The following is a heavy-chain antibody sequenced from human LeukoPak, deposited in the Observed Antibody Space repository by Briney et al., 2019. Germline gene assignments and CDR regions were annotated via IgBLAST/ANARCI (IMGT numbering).Heavy chain of an antibody. D-gene: IGHD2-2*02. J-gene: IGHJ4*02. CDR3: ARDNGWDIVVVPAAINY. Sequence: GGSLRLSCAASGFTFSSYAMHWVRQAPGKGLEWVAVISYDGSNKYYADSVKGRFTISRDNSKNTLYLQMNSLRAEDTAVYYCARDNGWDIVVVPAAINYWGQGTLVTVSS. CDR2: ISYDGSNK. CDR1: GFTFSSYA. V-gene: IGHV3-30*01.